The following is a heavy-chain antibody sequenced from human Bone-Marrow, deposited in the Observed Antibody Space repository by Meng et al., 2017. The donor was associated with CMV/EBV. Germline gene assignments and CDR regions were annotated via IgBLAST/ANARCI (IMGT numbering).Heavy chain of an antibody. J-gene: IGHJ4*02. CDR2: ISAYNGNT. D-gene: IGHD1-1*01. CDR1: GYTFTSYG. Sequence: ASVKVSCKASGYTFTSYGISWVRQAPGQGLEWMGWISAYNGNTNYAQKLQGRVAMTSDTSTNTVYMELRSLRSDDTAVYYCARVRAGVYGTFDYWGQGTLVTVSS. V-gene: IGHV1-18*01. CDR3: ARVRAGVYGTFDY.